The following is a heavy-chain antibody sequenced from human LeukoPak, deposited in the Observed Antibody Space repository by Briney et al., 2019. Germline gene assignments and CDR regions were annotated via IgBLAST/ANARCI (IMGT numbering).Heavy chain of an antibody. Sequence: ASVKVSCKASGYAFTGYYMDWVRQAPGQGLEWMGRINPDSGATNYAQKFQGRVTMTRDTSISTAYMEFNGLRSDDTAVYYCARGTYSTDLYFYMDVWGKGTTVTVYS. CDR1: GYAFTGYY. CDR2: INPDSGAT. CDR3: ARGTYSTDLYFYMDV. D-gene: IGHD2/OR15-2a*01. V-gene: IGHV1-2*06. J-gene: IGHJ6*03.